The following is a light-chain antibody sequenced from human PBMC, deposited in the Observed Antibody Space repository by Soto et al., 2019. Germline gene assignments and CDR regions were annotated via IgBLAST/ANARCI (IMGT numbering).Light chain of an antibody. J-gene: IGKJ4*01. CDR2: GAS. CDR3: QQYYNWPLT. CDR1: QSFSTN. Sequence: EIVMTQSPATLSVSPGERATLSCRTSQSFSTNLAWYQQKPGQAPRLLIHGASTRATGVPARFSGSGSGTEFTLTISSLQSDDSAVYYCQQYYNWPLTFGDGTKVEIK. V-gene: IGKV3-15*01.